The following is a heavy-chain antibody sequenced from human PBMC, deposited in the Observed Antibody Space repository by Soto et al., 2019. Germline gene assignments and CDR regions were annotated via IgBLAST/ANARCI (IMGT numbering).Heavy chain of an antibody. V-gene: IGHV1-69*06. Sequence: QVQLVQSGAEVKKPGSSVKVSCKASGGTFSSYAISWVRQAPGQGLEWVGGVIPIFGTANYAQKFQGRVTIHADKSTSTAYMELSSLRSEDTAVYYCARDPYDFWSGYKYYYGMDVWGQGTTVTASS. J-gene: IGHJ6*02. CDR2: VIPIFGTA. CDR3: ARDPYDFWSGYKYYYGMDV. CDR1: GGTFSSYA. D-gene: IGHD3-3*01.